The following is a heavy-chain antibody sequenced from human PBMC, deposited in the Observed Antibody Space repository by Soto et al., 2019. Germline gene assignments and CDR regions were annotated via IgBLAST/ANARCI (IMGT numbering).Heavy chain of an antibody. CDR1: GGSISSSSYY. CDR2: IYYSGST. D-gene: IGHD2-21*01. J-gene: IGHJ4*02. CDR3: AVYYCGSVHHQALFDY. V-gene: IGHV4-39*01. Sequence: SETLSLTCTVSGGSISSSSYYWGWIRQPPGKGLEWIGSIYYSGSTYYNPSLKSRVTISVDTSKNQFSLKLSSVTAADTAVYYSAVYYCGSVHHQALFDYWGQGTPVTVSS.